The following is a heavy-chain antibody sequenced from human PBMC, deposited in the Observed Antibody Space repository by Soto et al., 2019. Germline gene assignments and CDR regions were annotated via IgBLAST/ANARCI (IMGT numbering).Heavy chain of an antibody. CDR3: AREGIAARPHGMDV. V-gene: IGHV4-31*03. D-gene: IGHD6-6*01. CDR2: IYYSGST. J-gene: IGHJ6*02. Sequence: QVQLQESGPGLVKPSQTLSLTCTVSGGSISSGGYYWSWIRQHPGKGLEWIGYIYYSGSTYYNPSLKSRVTITVDTSKNQFSLKLSSVTAADTAVYYCAREGIAARPHGMDVWGQGTTVTVSS. CDR1: GGSISSGGYY.